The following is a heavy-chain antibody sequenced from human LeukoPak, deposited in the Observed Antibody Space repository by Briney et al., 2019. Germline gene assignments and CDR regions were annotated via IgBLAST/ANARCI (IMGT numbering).Heavy chain of an antibody. J-gene: IGHJ4*02. CDR3: ARVRGFTYSYGDFDY. Sequence: QSGGSPRLSCAASGFTFSDSWMSWVRQAPGKGLEWVANIKEDGSQKYYVESVKGRFTISRDNAKNLLYLQMNSLGAEDTAVYYCARVRGFTYSYGDFDYWGQGTLVTVSS. V-gene: IGHV3-7*01. CDR1: GFTFSDSW. CDR2: IKEDGSQK. D-gene: IGHD5-18*01.